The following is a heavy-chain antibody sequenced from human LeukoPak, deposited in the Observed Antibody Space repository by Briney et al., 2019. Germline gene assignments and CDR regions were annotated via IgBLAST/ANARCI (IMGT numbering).Heavy chain of an antibody. V-gene: IGHV4-39*07. CDR2: MSYSGHS. J-gene: IGHJ4*01. CDR1: GDYLGRVNYY. Sequence: PLETLSLTCTISGDYLGRVNYYWGWIRHPPGECLEWIVFMSYSGHSYYNPSLKTRVTTSIATSKNQLSLNLTSVTAADTAVYYCARDRDVDDFDSWGHGTLVTVSS. CDR3: ARDRDVDDFDS. D-gene: IGHD2-15*01.